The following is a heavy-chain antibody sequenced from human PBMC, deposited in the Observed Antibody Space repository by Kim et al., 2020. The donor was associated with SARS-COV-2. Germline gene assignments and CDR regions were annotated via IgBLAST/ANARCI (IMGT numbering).Heavy chain of an antibody. CDR1: GYTFTSYG. D-gene: IGHD3-9*01. J-gene: IGHJ1*01. CDR3: ARGPYDILTGYVFQH. Sequence: ASVKVSCKASGYTFTSYGISWVRQAPGQGLEWMGWISAYNGNTNYAQKLQGRVTMTTDTSTSTAYMELRSLRSDDTAVYYCARGPYDILTGYVFQHWGQGTLVTVSS. V-gene: IGHV1-18*01. CDR2: ISAYNGNT.